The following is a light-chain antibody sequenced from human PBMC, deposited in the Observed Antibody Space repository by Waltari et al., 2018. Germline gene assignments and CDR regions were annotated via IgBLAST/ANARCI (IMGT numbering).Light chain of an antibody. CDR1: SSNIGAGYA. CDR3: QSYDSSLSSSV. Sequence: QSVLTQPPSVSGASGQRVTISCTGSSSNIGAGYAVHWYQQLPGTAPKLLIYGNTNRPSGVPDRISASKSGTSASLAITGLQAEDEADYYCQSYDSSLSSSVFGPGTQVTVL. V-gene: IGLV1-40*01. J-gene: IGLJ1*01. CDR2: GNT.